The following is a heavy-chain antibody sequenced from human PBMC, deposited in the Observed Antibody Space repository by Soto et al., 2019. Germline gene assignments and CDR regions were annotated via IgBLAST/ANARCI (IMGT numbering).Heavy chain of an antibody. V-gene: IGHV1-18*01. CDR1: GYTFTSYG. CDR2: ISAYNGNT. J-gene: IGHJ4*02. CDR3: AREGYYDSSGYATPFDY. Sequence: QVQLVQSGAEVKKPGASVKVSCKASGYTFTSYGISWVRQAPGQGLEWMGWISAYNGNTNYAQKLQGRVTMTTDTSTSTADMELRSLRSDDTAVYYCAREGYYDSSGYATPFDYWGQGTLVTVSS. D-gene: IGHD3-22*01.